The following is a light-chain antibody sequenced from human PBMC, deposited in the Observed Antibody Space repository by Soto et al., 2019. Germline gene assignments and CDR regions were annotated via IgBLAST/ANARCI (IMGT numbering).Light chain of an antibody. V-gene: IGKV3-15*01. J-gene: IGKJ5*01. Sequence: DIVMTQSPATLSVSPGERATLSCRDSQSISSNLAWYQQKPGQAPRLLIAGASTRATGISARFSGSGSGTEFTLTISSLQSEDLAVYYCQQYNNWPLTFGQGTRLEIK. CDR2: GAS. CDR1: QSISSN. CDR3: QQYNNWPLT.